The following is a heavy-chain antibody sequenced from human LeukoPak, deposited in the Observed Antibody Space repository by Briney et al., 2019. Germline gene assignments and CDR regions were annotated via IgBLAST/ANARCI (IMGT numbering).Heavy chain of an antibody. Sequence: PSETLSLTCTVSGGSISSYYWSWIRQPPGKGLEWIGYIYYSGSTNYNPSLKSRVTISVDTSKNQFSLKLSSVTAADTAVYYCARPVRCGGDCYVFDYWGQGTLVTVSS. CDR3: ARPVRCGGDCYVFDY. D-gene: IGHD2-21*02. CDR2: IYYSGST. CDR1: GGSISSYY. V-gene: IGHV4-59*08. J-gene: IGHJ4*02.